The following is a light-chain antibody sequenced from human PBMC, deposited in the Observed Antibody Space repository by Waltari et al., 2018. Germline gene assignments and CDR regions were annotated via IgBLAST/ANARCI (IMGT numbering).Light chain of an antibody. J-gene: IGLJ2*01. CDR1: SSNTGSNV. Sequence: QSVLTQPPSASGTPGQRVTISCSGGSSNTGSNVVTRCPQFPGPAPKLLIYTNNRRPSGVPDRFSGSKSGTSASLAISGLQSEDEADYYCAAWDHSLNGPVFGGGTKLTVL. V-gene: IGLV1-44*01. CDR2: TNN. CDR3: AAWDHSLNGPV.